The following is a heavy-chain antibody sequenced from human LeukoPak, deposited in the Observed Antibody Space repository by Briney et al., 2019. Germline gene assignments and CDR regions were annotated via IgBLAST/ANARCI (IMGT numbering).Heavy chain of an antibody. CDR2: IYTSGST. CDR3: ARDVSSWSGAWFDP. J-gene: IGHJ5*02. D-gene: IGHD6-13*01. Sequence: PSETLSLTCTVSGGSVISDSHYWSWIRQPPGKGLEWIGRIYTSGSTNYNPSLKSRVTMSVDTSKNQFSLKLSSVTAADTAVYYCARDVSSWSGAWFDPWGQGTLVTVSS. V-gene: IGHV4-61*01. CDR1: GGSVISDSHY.